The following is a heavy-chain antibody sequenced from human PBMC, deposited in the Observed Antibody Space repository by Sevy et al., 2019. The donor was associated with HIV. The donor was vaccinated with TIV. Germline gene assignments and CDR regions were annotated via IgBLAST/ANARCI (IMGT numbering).Heavy chain of an antibody. CDR2: IIPIFGTA. CDR3: AGEGDYYDSRGYFDY. CDR1: GGTFSSYA. V-gene: IGHV1-69*13. Sequence: ASVKVSCKASGGTFSSYAISWVRQAPGQGLEWMGGIIPIFGTANYAQKFQGGVTITADESTSTAYMELSSLRSEDTAVYYCAGEGDYYDSRGYFDYWGQGTLVTVSS. J-gene: IGHJ4*02. D-gene: IGHD3-22*01.